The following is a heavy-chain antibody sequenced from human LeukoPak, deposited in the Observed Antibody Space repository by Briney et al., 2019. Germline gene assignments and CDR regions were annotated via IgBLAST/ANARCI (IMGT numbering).Heavy chain of an antibody. CDR3: ARGGSYIWFDP. J-gene: IGHJ5*02. Sequence: SETLSLTCTVSGGSISSSSYYWGWIRQPPGKGLEWIGSIYYSGSTYYNPSLKSRVTVSVDTSKNQFSLKLSSVTAADTAVYYCARGGSYIWFDPWGQGTLVTVSS. CDR2: IYYSGST. V-gene: IGHV4-39*01. CDR1: GGSISSSSYY. D-gene: IGHD1-26*01.